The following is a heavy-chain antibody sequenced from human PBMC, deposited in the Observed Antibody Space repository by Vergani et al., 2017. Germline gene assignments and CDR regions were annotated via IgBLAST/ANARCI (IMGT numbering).Heavy chain of an antibody. CDR1: GFTSSYYG. V-gene: IGHV3-30*03. CDR2: ISYDGTQK. Sequence: QVHLVESGGGVVQPGRSLRLSCVVSGFTSSYYGLPWVRQAPGKGLEWVAVISYDGTQKYYADSVKGRFTISRDNSKSTLYLQMNSLRTEDTAVYYCATKSCGTPGGQIGYFREWGQGTLGTVSA. J-gene: IGHJ1*01. D-gene: IGHD1-1*01. CDR3: ATKSCGTPGGQIGYFRE.